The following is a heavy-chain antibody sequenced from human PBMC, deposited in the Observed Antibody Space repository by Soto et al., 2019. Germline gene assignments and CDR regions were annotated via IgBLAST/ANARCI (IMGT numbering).Heavy chain of an antibody. CDR1: GFTLSTYT. J-gene: IGHJ5*01. CDR2: ISSGSSYI. CDR3: ACGILWGGDSSDS. V-gene: IGHV3-21*01. Sequence: GGSLRLSGAASGFTLSTYTRNWVGQAPGKGLEWISSISSGSSYIYYAGSGKGRLTISRENAKNSHLLQMNSWRADDTAVFYGACGILWGGDSSDSWGQGTQVTASS. D-gene: IGHD3-16*01.